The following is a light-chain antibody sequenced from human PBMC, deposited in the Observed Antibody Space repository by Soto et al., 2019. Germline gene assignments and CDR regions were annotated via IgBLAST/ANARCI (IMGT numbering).Light chain of an antibody. CDR3: SSYAGSNIPVV. CDR2: EVS. J-gene: IGLJ2*01. V-gene: IGLV2-8*01. CDR1: SSDVGGYNC. Sequence: QSALTQPPSASGSPGQSVTISCTGTSSDVGGYNCVSWYQQHPGKAPKRMIYEVSKRPSGVPDRYSGSKSGNTASLTVSGLQAEDEADYYCSSYAGSNIPVVFGGGTKHTVL.